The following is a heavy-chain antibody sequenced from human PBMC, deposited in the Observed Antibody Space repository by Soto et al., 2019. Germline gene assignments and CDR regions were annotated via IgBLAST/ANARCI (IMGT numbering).Heavy chain of an antibody. J-gene: IGHJ6*02. Sequence: QVQLVQSGAEVKKPGSSVKVSCKASGGTFSSYAISWVRQAPGQGLEWMGGIIPIFGTANYAQKFQGRVTITADESTSTAYMELSSLRSDDTAAYYCAREVPGASENDYYYYGMDVWGQGTTVTVSS. CDR1: GGTFSSYA. D-gene: IGHD1-1*01. CDR3: AREVPGASENDYYYYGMDV. V-gene: IGHV1-69*01. CDR2: IIPIFGTA.